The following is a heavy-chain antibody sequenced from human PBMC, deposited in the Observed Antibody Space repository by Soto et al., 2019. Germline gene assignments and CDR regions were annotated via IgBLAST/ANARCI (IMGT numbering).Heavy chain of an antibody. CDR1: GYTFTSYY. J-gene: IGHJ6*02. CDR3: ARDRTTVTTKVYYYGMDV. V-gene: IGHV1-46*01. CDR2: INPSGGST. Sequence: ASVKVSCKASGYTFTSYYMHWVRQAPGQGLEWMGIINPSGGSTSYAQKFQGRVTMTRDASTSTVYMELSSLRSEDTAVYYCARDRTTVTTKVYYYGMDVWGQGITVTAP. D-gene: IGHD4-17*01.